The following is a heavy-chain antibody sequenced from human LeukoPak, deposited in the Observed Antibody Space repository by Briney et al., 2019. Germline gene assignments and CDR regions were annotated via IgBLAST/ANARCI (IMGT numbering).Heavy chain of an antibody. D-gene: IGHD6-13*01. CDR2: ISWNSGRI. CDR1: GFTFDDYA. J-gene: IGHJ4*02. CDR3: AKDRIAGAGSSTAFDY. Sequence: GRSLRLSCEASGFTFDDYAMHWVRQAPGKGLECVSGISWNSGRIGYADSVKGRFTISRDNAKNSLYLQMNSLRAEDTALYYCAKDRIAGAGSSTAFDYWGQGTLVTVSS. V-gene: IGHV3-9*01.